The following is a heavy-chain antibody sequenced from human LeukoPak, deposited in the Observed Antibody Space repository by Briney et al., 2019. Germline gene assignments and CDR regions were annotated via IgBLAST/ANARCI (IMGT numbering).Heavy chain of an antibody. J-gene: IGHJ4*02. CDR2: IYYSGST. D-gene: IGHD3-22*01. Sequence: SETLSLTCTVSGGSISSSSYYWGWIRQPPGKGLEWIGSIYYSGSTYYNPSLKSRVTISVDTSKNQFSLKLSSVTAADTAVYYCARDGGSGYSPFDYWGQGTLVTVSS. CDR3: ARDGGSGYSPFDY. V-gene: IGHV4-39*07. CDR1: GGSISSSSYY.